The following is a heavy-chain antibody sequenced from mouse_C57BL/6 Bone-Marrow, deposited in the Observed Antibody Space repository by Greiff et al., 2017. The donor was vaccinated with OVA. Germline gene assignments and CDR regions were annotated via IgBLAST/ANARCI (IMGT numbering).Heavy chain of an antibody. Sequence: DVKLVVSGGGLVKPGGSLKLSCAASGFTFSSYTMSWVRQTPEKRLEWVATISGGGGNTYYPDSVKGRFTISRDNAKNTLYLQMSSLRSEDTALYYCARRVLFDYWGQGTTLTVSS. CDR2: ISGGGGNT. CDR1: GFTFSSYT. J-gene: IGHJ2*01. V-gene: IGHV5-9*01. CDR3: ARRVLFDY.